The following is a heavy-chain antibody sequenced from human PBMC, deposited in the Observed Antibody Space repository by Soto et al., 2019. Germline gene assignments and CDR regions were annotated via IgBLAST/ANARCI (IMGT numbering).Heavy chain of an antibody. J-gene: IGHJ3*01. D-gene: IGHD3-16*01. CDR2: ISFNGLSQ. V-gene: IGHV3-30*04. CDR3: ARGGRGLRGAFDV. CDR1: GFTFSSFA. Sequence: QEILVESGGGVVQSGTSLRLSCAASGFTFSSFAMHWVRQAPGKGLEWVSVISFNGLSQFYADSVRGRVTVSRDNSKHSLYLQLDSLRPDDTAVYCCARGGRGLRGAFDVWGQGTEVSVS.